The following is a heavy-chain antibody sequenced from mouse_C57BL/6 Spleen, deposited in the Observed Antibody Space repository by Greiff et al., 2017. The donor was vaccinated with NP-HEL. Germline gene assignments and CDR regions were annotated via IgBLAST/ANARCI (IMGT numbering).Heavy chain of an antibody. CDR2: IDPSDSET. Sequence: VQLQQPGAELVRPGSSVKLSCKASGYTFTSYWMHWVKQRPIQGLEWIGNIDPSDSETHYNQKFKDKATLTVDKSSSTAYMQLSSLTSEDSAVYYCARGMSKGAMDDWGQGTSVTVS. J-gene: IGHJ4*01. V-gene: IGHV1-52*01. D-gene: IGHD2-5*01. CDR1: GYTFTSYW. CDR3: ARGMSKGAMDD.